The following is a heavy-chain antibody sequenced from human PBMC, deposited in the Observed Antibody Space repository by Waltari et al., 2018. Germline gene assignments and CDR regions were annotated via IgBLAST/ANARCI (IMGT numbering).Heavy chain of an antibody. CDR2: IYYSGST. D-gene: IGHD4-17*01. V-gene: IGHV4-59*01. CDR3: ASSGDGDYFSAWYFDL. Sequence: QVQLQESGPGLVKPSETLSLTCTVSGGSISSYYWSWIRQPPGKGLEWIGYIYYSGSTNDNPSLKSRVTISVDTSKNQFSLKLSSVTAADTAVYYCASSGDGDYFSAWYFDLWGRGTLVTVSS. J-gene: IGHJ2*01. CDR1: GGSISSYY.